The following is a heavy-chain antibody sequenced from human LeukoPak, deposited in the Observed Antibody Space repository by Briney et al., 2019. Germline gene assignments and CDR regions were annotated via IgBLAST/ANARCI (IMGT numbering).Heavy chain of an antibody. CDR2: IYSDGNT. D-gene: IGHD5-18*01. CDR1: GFTVSSNY. J-gene: IGHJ6*02. Sequence: PGGSLRPSCAASGFTVSSNYMNWVRQAPGKGLEWVSVIYSDGNTYYADSVKGRFTISRDNSKNTLYLQMNSLRTEDTAVYYCTRDFRYSHGFGYYGMDVWGQGTTVTVSS. CDR3: TRDFRYSHGFGYYGMDV. V-gene: IGHV3-53*01.